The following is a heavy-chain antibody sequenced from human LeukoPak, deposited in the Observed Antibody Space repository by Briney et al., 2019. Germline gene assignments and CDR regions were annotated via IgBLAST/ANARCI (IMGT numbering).Heavy chain of an antibody. V-gene: IGHV1-46*01. J-gene: IGHJ4*02. CDR1: GYTFTSYL. CDR3: ARRGYCTGDSCYSGGFDY. CDR2: INPSGGTT. Sequence: RASVKVSCKASGYTFTSYLIHWVRQAPGQGLEWMGIINPSGGTTTYAQKIQGRVTMTRDTSTSTVYMELSSLKSEDTAVYYCARRGYCTGDSCYSGGFDYWGQGTPVTVSS. D-gene: IGHD2-15*01.